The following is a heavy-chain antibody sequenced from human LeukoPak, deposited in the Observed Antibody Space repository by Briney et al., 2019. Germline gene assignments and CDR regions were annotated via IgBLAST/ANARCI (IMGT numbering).Heavy chain of an antibody. J-gene: IGHJ4*02. CDR2: ISGSGGST. V-gene: IGHV3-23*01. D-gene: IGHD5-12*01. CDR1: GFTFSSYA. CDR3: ARDQGGYDYYIGAVFDY. Sequence: GGSLRLSCAASGFTFSSYAMSWVRQAPGKGLEWVSAISGSGGSTYYADSVKGRFTISRDNSKNTLYLQMNSLRAEDTAVYYCARDQGGYDYYIGAVFDYWGQGTLVTVSS.